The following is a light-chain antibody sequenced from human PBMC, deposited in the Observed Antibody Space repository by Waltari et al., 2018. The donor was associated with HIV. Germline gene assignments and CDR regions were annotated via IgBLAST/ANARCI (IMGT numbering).Light chain of an antibody. CDR2: GVT. CDR3: CSYAGDSTPYV. J-gene: IGLJ1*01. Sequence: QSALTQPASVSVSPGQPVTISCTVTISDVGNYNLGSWFQPHPGKAPKVFIYGVTKRPSGISNRFSGSKSGNTASLTISGLQAEDEADYYCCSYAGDSTPYVFGSGTKVTVL. V-gene: IGLV2-23*02. CDR1: ISDVGNYNL.